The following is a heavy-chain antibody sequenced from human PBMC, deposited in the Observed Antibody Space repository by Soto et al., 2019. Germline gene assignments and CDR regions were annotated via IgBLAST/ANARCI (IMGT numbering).Heavy chain of an antibody. CDR3: ARAANDGSSGWLFDY. D-gene: IGHD6-19*01. V-gene: IGHV4-4*07. Sequence: SETLSLTCTVSGGSISSYYWSWIRQPAGKGLEWIGRIYTSGSTNYNPSLKSRVTMSVDTSKNQFSLKLSSVTAADTAVYYCARAANDGSSGWLFDYWGQGTLVTVSS. CDR2: IYTSGST. CDR1: GGSISSYY. J-gene: IGHJ4*02.